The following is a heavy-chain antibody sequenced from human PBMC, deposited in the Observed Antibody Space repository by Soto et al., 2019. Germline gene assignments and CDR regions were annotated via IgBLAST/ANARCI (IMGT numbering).Heavy chain of an antibody. CDR2: ISYDGSNK. J-gene: IGHJ4*02. CDR1: GFTFSNYA. D-gene: IGHD6-6*01. V-gene: IGHV3-30-3*01. Sequence: QVQLVESGGGVVQPGRSLRLSCAASGFTFSNYAMHWVRQAPGKGLEWVAVISYDGSNKYYADSVKGRFTISRDNSKNTVYLQMNRLRAEDTAVYYCARERSHSSSTYSDYLGQGTLVTVSS. CDR3: ARERSHSSSTYSDY.